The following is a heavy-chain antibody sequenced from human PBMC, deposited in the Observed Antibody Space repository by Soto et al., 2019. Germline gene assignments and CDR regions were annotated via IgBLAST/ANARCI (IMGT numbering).Heavy chain of an antibody. V-gene: IGHV4-38-2*02. D-gene: IGHD1-1*01. CDR3: ARAKAGTTFFDN. CDR1: GFAISRGYY. J-gene: IGHJ4*02. CDR2: IYPSVSS. Sequence: PSETLSLTCSVSGFAISRGYYWSWVRQPPGKGLEWIGSIYPSVSSYHNPSLATRLRLSIDTSKNQFTLNLTSVTAAATALYFSARAKAGTTFFDNWGQGIQVTVSS.